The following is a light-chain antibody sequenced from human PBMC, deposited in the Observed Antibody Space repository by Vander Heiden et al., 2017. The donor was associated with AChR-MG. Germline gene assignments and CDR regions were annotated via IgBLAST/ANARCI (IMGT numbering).Light chain of an antibody. Sequence: SYVLTQSPSVSVAPGQTARITCGGDDIGSNNVQWYRQKPGQAPVLVVYDDSDRPSGIPERFSGSNSGNTATLTISGVEAGDEADYYCQVWDSSLSVIFGGGTKLTVL. CDR3: QVWDSSLSVI. J-gene: IGLJ2*01. CDR1: DIGSNN. V-gene: IGLV3-21*02. CDR2: DDS.